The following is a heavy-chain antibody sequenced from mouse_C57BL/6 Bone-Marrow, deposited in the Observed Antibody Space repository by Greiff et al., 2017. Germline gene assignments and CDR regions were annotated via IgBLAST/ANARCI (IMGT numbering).Heavy chain of an antibody. V-gene: IGHV3-6*01. D-gene: IGHD1-1*01. CDR1: GYSITSGYY. CDR3: ARDYGSSLHWYFDV. CDR2: ISYDGSN. Sequence: EVKLMESGPGLVKPSQSLSLTCSVTGYSITSGYYWNWIRQFPGNKLEWMGYISYDGSNNYNPSLKNPISITRDTSKNQFFLKLNSVTTEDTATYYCARDYGSSLHWYFDVWGTGTTVTVSA. J-gene: IGHJ1*03.